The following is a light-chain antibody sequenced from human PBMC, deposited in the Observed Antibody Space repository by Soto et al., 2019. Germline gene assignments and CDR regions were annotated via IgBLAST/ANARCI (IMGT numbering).Light chain of an antibody. CDR3: QQYGSSPYT. V-gene: IGKV3-20*01. CDR1: QSVSSSY. J-gene: IGKJ2*01. CDR2: GAS. Sequence: EIVLTQSPGTLSLSPGERATLSCRASQSVSSSYLAWYQQKPGQAPRLIIYGASDRATGIPDRFSGSRSGTDFTLTISRLEPEDFAVYYCQQYGSSPYTFGQGTKLEIK.